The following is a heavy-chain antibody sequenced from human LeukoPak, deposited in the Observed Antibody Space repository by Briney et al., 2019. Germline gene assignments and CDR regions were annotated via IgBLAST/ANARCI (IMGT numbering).Heavy chain of an antibody. D-gene: IGHD6-6*01. CDR3: ARAMSIAARLQTIFDY. Sequence: PSETLSLTCTVSGGSISSSSYYWGWIRQPPGKGLEWIGSIYYSGRNYYNPSLKSRVTISVDTSKNQFSLNLTSVTAADTAVYYCARAMSIAARLQTIFDYWGQGTLVTVSS. J-gene: IGHJ4*02. CDR1: GGSISSSSYY. V-gene: IGHV4-39*07. CDR2: IYYSGRN.